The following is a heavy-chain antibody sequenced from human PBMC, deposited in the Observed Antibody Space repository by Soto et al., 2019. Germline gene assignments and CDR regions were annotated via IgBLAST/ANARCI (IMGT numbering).Heavy chain of an antibody. V-gene: IGHV3-23*01. Sequence: GGSLRLSCAASGFTFSIYAMNWVHQAPGKGLEWVSALSTSGGSTYYADSVKGRFTISRDNSKNTLYLQMNSLRAEDTAVYYCAKAGTHSYFDYWGQGTLVTVS. CDR2: LSTSGGST. CDR1: GFTFSIYA. D-gene: IGHD1-1*01. CDR3: AKAGTHSYFDY. J-gene: IGHJ4*02.